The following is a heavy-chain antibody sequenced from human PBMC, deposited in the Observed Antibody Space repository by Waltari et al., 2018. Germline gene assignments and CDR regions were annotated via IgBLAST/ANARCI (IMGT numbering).Heavy chain of an antibody. CDR1: GGSISSGSYY. CDR3: AREAPMVRGVDNWFDP. J-gene: IGHJ5*02. Sequence: QVQLQESGPGLVKPSQTLSLTCTVSGGSISSGSYYWSWIRQPAGKGLEWIGRIYTSGSTNYNPSLKSRVTISVDTSKNQFSLKLSSVTAADTAVYYCAREAPMVRGVDNWFDPWGQGTLVTVSS. CDR2: IYTSGST. V-gene: IGHV4-61*02. D-gene: IGHD3-10*01.